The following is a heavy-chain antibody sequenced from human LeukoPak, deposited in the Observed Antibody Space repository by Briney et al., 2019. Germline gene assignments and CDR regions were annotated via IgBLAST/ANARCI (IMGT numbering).Heavy chain of an antibody. J-gene: IGHJ4*02. CDR3: ARDGSGYGLFDG. D-gene: IGHD5-12*01. V-gene: IGHV6-1*01. CDR1: GDSVSSISAA. CDR2: TCYRTKWYN. Sequence: SQTLSLTCAISGDSVSSISAAWTWIRQSPSRVLEWLGRTCYRTKWYNDYAVSVKSRIRIDPDTSKNQFSLQLSSVTPDDTAVYYCARDGSGYGLFDGWGQGTLVTVSS.